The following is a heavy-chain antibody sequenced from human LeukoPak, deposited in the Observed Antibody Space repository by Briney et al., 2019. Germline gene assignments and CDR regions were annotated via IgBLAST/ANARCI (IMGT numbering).Heavy chain of an antibody. Sequence: GGSLRLSCAASGFTVSSNYMNWVRQAPGKGLEWVSLIYSGGTYYADSVKSRFTISRDNSKNTVYLQMNSLRAEDTAVYYCARGRKFFDYWGQGALVTVSS. CDR2: IYSGGT. V-gene: IGHV3-66*01. CDR3: ARGRKFFDY. CDR1: GFTVSSNY. J-gene: IGHJ4*02.